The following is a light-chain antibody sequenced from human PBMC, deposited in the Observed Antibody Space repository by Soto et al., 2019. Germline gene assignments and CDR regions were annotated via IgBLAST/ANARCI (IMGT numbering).Light chain of an antibody. J-gene: IGKJ2*01. Sequence: DIQMTQSPSTLSASVGDRVTITCRASQSISSWLAWYQQKPGKAPKLLIYDASSFESGVPSRFSGSGSGTEFTLTISSLQPDDFATYYCQQYNSYSKNTFGQGTKLEIK. CDR3: QQYNSYSKNT. CDR2: DAS. CDR1: QSISSW. V-gene: IGKV1-5*01.